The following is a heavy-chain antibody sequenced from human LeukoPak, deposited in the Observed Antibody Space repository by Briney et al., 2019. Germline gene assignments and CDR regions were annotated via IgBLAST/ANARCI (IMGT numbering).Heavy chain of an antibody. V-gene: IGHV3-23*01. Sequence: GGSLRLSCAASGFTFSSYAMSWVRQAPGKGLEWVSAISGSGGSTYYADSVKGRFTISRDNAKNSLYLQMNSLRAEDTALYYCAKVLQEGSSYYYYGMDAWGQGTTVTVSS. CDR1: GFTFSSYA. CDR2: ISGSGGST. CDR3: AKVLQEGSSYYYYGMDA. D-gene: IGHD3-10*01. J-gene: IGHJ6*02.